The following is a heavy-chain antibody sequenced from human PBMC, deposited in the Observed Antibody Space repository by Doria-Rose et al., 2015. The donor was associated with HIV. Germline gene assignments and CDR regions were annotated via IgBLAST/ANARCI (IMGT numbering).Heavy chain of an antibody. J-gene: IGHJ4*02. D-gene: IGHD6-13*01. CDR2: IFSDDER. Sequence: FGPVLVKPTETLTLTCTVSGVSLSSPGMGVSWIRQPPGKALEWLANIFSDDERSYKTSPKSRLTISRGTSNSQVVLTTTDMDPVDTATYYCARIKSSRWYHKYYFDFWGQGTLVIVSA. CDR3: ARIKSSRWYHKYYFDF. V-gene: IGHV2-26*01. CDR1: GVSLSSPGMG.